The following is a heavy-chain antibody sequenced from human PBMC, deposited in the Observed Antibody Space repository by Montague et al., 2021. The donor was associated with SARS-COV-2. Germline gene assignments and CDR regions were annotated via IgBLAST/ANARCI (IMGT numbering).Heavy chain of an antibody. J-gene: IGHJ4*02. CDR3: ASGTGYDYYFDF. CDR1: GVSISDYY. CDR2: IYYNTGNT. Sequence: SETLSPTCSVSGVSISDYYWHWIRQPPGKGLEWIGYIYYNTGNTNYNPSLQSRVTISLDTSKNQFSLNLRSVTAADPALYFCASGTGYDYYFDFWGLGTLVTGAS. D-gene: IGHD5-12*01. V-gene: IGHV4-59*01.